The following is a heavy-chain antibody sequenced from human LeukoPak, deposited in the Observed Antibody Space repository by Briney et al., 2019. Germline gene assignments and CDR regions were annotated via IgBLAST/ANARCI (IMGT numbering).Heavy chain of an antibody. J-gene: IGHJ4*02. V-gene: IGHV3-23*01. CDR1: GFTFSSYA. Sequence: GESLRLSCAASGFTFSSYAMGWVRQAPGKGLEWVSGISFSGGNTYYADSVRGRFTISRDNSKNTVFLQMNSLRAEDTAIYYCAKDRQHRSVNYWGSFDFWGQGTLVTVSS. D-gene: IGHD4/OR15-4a*01. CDR3: AKDRQHRSVNYWGSFDF. CDR2: ISFSGGNT.